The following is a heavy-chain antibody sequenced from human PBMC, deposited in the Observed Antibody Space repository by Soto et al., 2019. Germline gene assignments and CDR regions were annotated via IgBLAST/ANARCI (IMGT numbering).Heavy chain of an antibody. V-gene: IGHV3-64*01. CDR3: ARDSGITTATKYFKH. CDR2: ISSNGGST. J-gene: IGHJ1*01. Sequence: GGSLRLSCAASGFTFSSYAMHWVRQAPGKGLEYVSAISSNGGSTYYANSVKGRFTISRDNSKNTLYLQMGSLRAEDMAVYYCARDSGITTATKYFKHWGQGTLVTVSS. D-gene: IGHD3-3*01. CDR1: GFTFSSYA.